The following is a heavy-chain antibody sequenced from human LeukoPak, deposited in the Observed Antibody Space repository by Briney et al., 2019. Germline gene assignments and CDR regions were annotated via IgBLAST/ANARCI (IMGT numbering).Heavy chain of an antibody. V-gene: IGHV4-59*01. J-gene: IGHJ4*02. CDR3: SRDATGDH. CDR2: VYHSGIT. Sequence: SETLSLTCTVSGDSISSYYWNWIRQPPGKGLEWIGYVYHSGITNYNPSLKSRVTISVDTSKNQFSLRLTSLTAADTAVYYCSRDATGDHWGQGTLVSVSS. CDR1: GDSISSYY.